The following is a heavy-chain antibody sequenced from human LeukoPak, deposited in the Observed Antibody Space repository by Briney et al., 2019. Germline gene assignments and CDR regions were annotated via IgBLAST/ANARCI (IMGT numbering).Heavy chain of an antibody. Sequence: GGSLRLSCAASGFTFSSYAMSSVRQAPGKGLERVSAISGSGGSTYYADSVKGRFTISRDNSKNTLYLQTNSLRAEDTAVYYCAKDVGVGSSWTYSDYWGQGTLVTVPS. V-gene: IGHV3-23*01. J-gene: IGHJ4*02. CDR3: AKDVGVGSSWTYSDY. CDR2: ISGSGGST. CDR1: GFTFSSYA. D-gene: IGHD6-13*01.